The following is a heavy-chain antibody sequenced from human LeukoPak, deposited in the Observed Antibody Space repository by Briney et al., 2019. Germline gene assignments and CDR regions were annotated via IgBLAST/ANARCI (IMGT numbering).Heavy chain of an antibody. CDR1: GGSISSGGYS. CDR2: IYTSGST. V-gene: IGHV4-61*02. CDR3: AREKYSSSWYTSDWFDP. D-gene: IGHD6-13*01. J-gene: IGHJ5*02. Sequence: PSETLSLTCAVSGGSISSGGYSWSWIRQPPGKGLEWIGRIYTSGSTNYNPSLKSRVTMSVDTSKNQFSLKLSSVTAADTAVYYCAREKYSSSWYTSDWFDPWGQGTLVTVSS.